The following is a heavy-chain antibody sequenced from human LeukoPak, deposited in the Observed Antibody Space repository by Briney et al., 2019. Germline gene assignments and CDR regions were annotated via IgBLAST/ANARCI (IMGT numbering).Heavy chain of an antibody. D-gene: IGHD5-18*01. CDR2: LSGSGENS. J-gene: IGHJ6*03. CDR1: GFNLSRSA. Sequence: GSLRLSCAASGFNLSRSAMTWVRQAPGKGLEWVSSLSGSGENSYYADSVKGRFTISRDSSKNTLFLRMNNLRAEDTAVYYCAKVRPGYSHFFYFMDVWATGTMVSVSS. CDR3: AKVRPGYSHFFYFMDV. V-gene: IGHV3-23*01.